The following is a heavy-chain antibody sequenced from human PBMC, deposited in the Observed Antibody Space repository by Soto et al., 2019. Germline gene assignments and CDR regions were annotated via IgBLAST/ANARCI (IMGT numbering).Heavy chain of an antibody. CDR1: GFTFSSYG. V-gene: IGHV3-30*18. Sequence: QVQLVESGGGVVQPGRSLRLSCAASGFTFSSYGMHWVRQAPGKGLEWVAVISYDGSNKYYADSVKGRFTISRDNSKNKLYLQMNSLRAEDTAVYYCEKAAPRGAYGMDVWGQVTTVIVSS. J-gene: IGHJ6*02. CDR3: EKAAPRGAYGMDV. D-gene: IGHD2-15*01. CDR2: ISYDGSNK.